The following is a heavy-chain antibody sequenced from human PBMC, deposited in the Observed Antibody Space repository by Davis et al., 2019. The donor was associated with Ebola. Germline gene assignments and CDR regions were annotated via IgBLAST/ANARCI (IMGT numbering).Heavy chain of an antibody. D-gene: IGHD4-17*01. J-gene: IGHJ5*02. Sequence: MPSETLSLTCPVSAGSIRSYYLSWIRQPPGEGLEWIGSIYYSGSTNYNPSLKSRVTTTVDTSKNQFSLKLTSVPAADTAVYFCARRGDYGDYPYGNWFDPWGQGTLVTVSS. CDR3: ARRGDYGDYPYGNWFDP. V-gene: IGHV4-59*08. CDR1: AGSIRSYY. CDR2: IYYSGST.